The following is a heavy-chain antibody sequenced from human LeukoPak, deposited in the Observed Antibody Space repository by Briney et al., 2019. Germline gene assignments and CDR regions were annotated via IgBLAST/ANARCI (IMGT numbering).Heavy chain of an antibody. J-gene: IGHJ4*02. Sequence: PSETLSLTCAVYGGTFSGYYWSWIRQPPGKGLEWIGEINHSGSTNYNPSLKSRVTISVDTSKNQFSLKLSSVTAADTAVYYSARLPKVLRPHNTRSWYFDYWGQGTLVTVSS. CDR3: ARLPKVLRPHNTRSWYFDY. CDR2: INHSGST. V-gene: IGHV4-34*01. CDR1: GGTFSGYY. D-gene: IGHD1-1*01.